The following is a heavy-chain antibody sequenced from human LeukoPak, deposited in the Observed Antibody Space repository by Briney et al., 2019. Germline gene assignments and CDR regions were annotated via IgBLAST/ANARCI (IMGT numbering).Heavy chain of an antibody. CDR3: ARVMGQWELPSPFDY. CDR1: GGSISSGANY. D-gene: IGHD1-26*01. Sequence: PSETLSLTCTVSGGSISSGANYWSWIRQPPGRGLEWIGYISHSESAYYSPSLESRITISVDRSKNQFSLKLKSVTAADTAVYYCARVMGQWELPSPFDYWGQGTLVTVSS. CDR2: ISHSESA. J-gene: IGHJ4*02. V-gene: IGHV4-30-2*01.